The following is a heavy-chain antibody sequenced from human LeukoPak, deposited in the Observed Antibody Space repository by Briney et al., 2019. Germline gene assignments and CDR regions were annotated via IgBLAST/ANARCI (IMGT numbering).Heavy chain of an antibody. CDR1: GDTFSSYT. J-gene: IGHJ4*02. V-gene: IGHV1-69*08. D-gene: IGHD5-12*01. CDR2: IIPIFGTA. Sequence: GASVKVSCKASGDTFSSYTISWVRQAPGQGLEWMGRIIPIFGTANYAQKFQGRVTITADKTTSTAYMELSSRRSEDTAVYYCARFFSDYDVYWGQGTLVTVSS. CDR3: ARFFSDYDVY.